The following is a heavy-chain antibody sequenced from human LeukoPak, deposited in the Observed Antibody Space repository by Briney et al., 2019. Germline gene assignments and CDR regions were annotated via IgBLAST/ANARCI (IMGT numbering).Heavy chain of an antibody. CDR2: IVVGSGNT. V-gene: IGHV1-58*02. J-gene: IGHJ3*02. CDR3: ARAPYYYDSSGYHPRGAFDI. Sequence: GTSVKVSCKASGFTFTSSAMQWVRQARGQRLEWIGWIVVGSGNTNYAQKFQGRVTMTRDTSTSTVYMELSSLRSGDTAVYYCARAPYYYDSSGYHPRGAFDIWGQGTMVTVSS. D-gene: IGHD3-22*01. CDR1: GFTFTSSA.